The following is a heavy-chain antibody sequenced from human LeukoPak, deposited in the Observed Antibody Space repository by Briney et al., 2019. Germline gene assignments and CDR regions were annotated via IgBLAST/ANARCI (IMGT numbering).Heavy chain of an antibody. J-gene: IGHJ3*01. CDR1: GFSFSDHW. CDR2: IKKDGSEQ. CDR3: ARDRDILTGYSL. V-gene: IGHV3-7*01. D-gene: IGHD3-9*01. Sequence: RAGGSLRLSCVASGFSFSDHWMNWFRQAPGKGLEWVATIKKDGSEQYYVDSTKGRLTISRDNAKNSVYLQIHNLRAEDTAVYYCARDRDILTGYSLWGQGTMVTVSS.